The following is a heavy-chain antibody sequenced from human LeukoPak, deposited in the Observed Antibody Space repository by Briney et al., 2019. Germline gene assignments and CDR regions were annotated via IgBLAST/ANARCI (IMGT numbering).Heavy chain of an antibody. CDR1: GFIFSDHY. CDR2: TRNKANSYTT. CDR3: ARDRLVGGPPYGMDV. Sequence: PGGSLRLSCAASGFIFSDHYMDWVRQTPGKGREWVGLTRNKANSYTTEYAASVKGRFIISRDDSKNLLYLRMNSLKAEDTAVYYCARDRLVGGPPYGMDVWGQGTTVTVSS. D-gene: IGHD6-19*01. V-gene: IGHV3-72*01. J-gene: IGHJ6*02.